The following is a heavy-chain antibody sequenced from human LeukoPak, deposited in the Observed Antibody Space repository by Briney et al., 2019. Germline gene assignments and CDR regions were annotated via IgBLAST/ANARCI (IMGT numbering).Heavy chain of an antibody. CDR3: AQDRGSLVAFDI. D-gene: IGHD3-16*01. CDR1: GYIFTTYN. CDR2: MNPNSGDA. V-gene: IGHV1-8*03. Sequence: ASVKVSCRASGYIFTTYNINWVRQATGQGLEWVGWMNPNSGDAGYAQQFQGRVTSTRDTSISTAYMELSSLTFDDTAVYYCAQDRGSLVAFDIWGQGTVVTVSS. J-gene: IGHJ3*02.